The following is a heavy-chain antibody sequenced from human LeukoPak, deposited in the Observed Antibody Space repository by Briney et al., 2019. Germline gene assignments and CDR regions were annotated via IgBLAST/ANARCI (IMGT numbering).Heavy chain of an antibody. V-gene: IGHV3-15*01. J-gene: IGHJ6*03. D-gene: IGHD6-13*01. CDR1: GITFSNAW. CDR2: IRSETDGGTT. Sequence: PGGSLRLSCVASGITFSNAWMRWVRQAPGKGLEWAGRIRSETDGGTTDYAAPVKDRFTISRDDSKNMLYLQMSTLKTDDTAVYYCTTDPSPYSSTWYSYDYYMDVWGKGTTVTVSS. CDR3: TTDPSPYSSTWYSYDYYMDV.